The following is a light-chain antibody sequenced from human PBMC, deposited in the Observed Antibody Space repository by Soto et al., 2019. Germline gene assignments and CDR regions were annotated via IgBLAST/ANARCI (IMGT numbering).Light chain of an antibody. CDR1: QNLVDSDGNTY. V-gene: IGKV2-30*01. CDR2: KIS. CDR3: MQGTHWPWT. J-gene: IGKJ1*01. Sequence: DVVMTQSPLSLPVTLGQPASISCRSSQNLVDSDGNTYLNWFHQRPGQSPRRLLYKISNRDSGVPDRFSGSGSGTDFTLKISRVEAEDVGVYYCMQGTHWPWTFGQGTKVEIK.